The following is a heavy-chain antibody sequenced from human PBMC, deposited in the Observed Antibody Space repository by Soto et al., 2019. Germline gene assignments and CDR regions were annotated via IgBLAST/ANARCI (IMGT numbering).Heavy chain of an antibody. J-gene: IGHJ4*02. Sequence: PSETLSLTCTVSGASISSNYWSWIRQPPGKGLECIGYFSYSGSTNYNPSLKSRVIISVDTSRNQFSLKLTSVTAADTAVYYCARDPADRGDYFDYWGQGTLVTVSS. D-gene: IGHD3-10*01. V-gene: IGHV4-59*12. CDR2: FSYSGST. CDR3: ARDPADRGDYFDY. CDR1: GASISSNY.